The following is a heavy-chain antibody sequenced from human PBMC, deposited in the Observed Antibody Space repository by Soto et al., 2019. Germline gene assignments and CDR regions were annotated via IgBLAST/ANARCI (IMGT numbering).Heavy chain of an antibody. CDR1: GFTFSSYG. J-gene: IGHJ4*02. CDR3: AGGYYFGDY. Sequence: QVQLVESGGGVVQPGRSLRLSCAASGFTFSSYGVHWIRQTPGKGLEWVAVISFDGSKKYYADSVKGRFTISRDNSKNTLYLQMNSLRAEDTAVYYCAGGYYFGDYWGQGTLVTVSS. D-gene: IGHD5-18*01. V-gene: IGHV3-30*03. CDR2: ISFDGSKK.